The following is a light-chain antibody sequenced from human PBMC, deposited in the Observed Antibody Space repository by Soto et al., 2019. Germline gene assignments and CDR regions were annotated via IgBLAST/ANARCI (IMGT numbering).Light chain of an antibody. CDR1: ESISRH. CDR2: AAS. CDR3: RQSYSTPSIT. J-gene: IGKJ5*01. V-gene: IGKV1-39*01. Sequence: DIQMTQSPSSLSASVGDRVTITCRASESISRHLNWYQQKPGKAPKLLIYAASSLQNGVPSRFSGSGSGTDLTLTISNLQPEDFATYYCRQSYSTPSITFGQGTRLEIK.